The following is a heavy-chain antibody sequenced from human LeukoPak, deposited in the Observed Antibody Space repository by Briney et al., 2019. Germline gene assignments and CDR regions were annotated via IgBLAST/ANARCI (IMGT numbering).Heavy chain of an antibody. D-gene: IGHD3-3*01. CDR3: ARDSGYDFWSEQNNWFDP. CDR2: INHSGST. Sequence: SETLSLTCAVYGGSFSGYYWSWIRQPPGKGLEWIGEINHSGSTNYNPSLKSRVTMSVDTSKNQFSLKLSSVTAADTAVYYCARDSGYDFWSEQNNWFDPWGQGTLVTVSS. CDR1: GGSFSGYY. V-gene: IGHV4-34*01. J-gene: IGHJ5*02.